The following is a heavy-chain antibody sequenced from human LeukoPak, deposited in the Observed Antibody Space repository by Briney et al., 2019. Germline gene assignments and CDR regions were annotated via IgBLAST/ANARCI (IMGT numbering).Heavy chain of an antibody. Sequence: ASVKVSCKVSGYTLTELSMHWVRQAPGKGLEWMGGFDPEDGETIYAQKFQGRVTMTEDTSTDTAYMELSSLRSEDTAVYYCATVLDGSYYGGFDYWGQGTLVTVSS. CDR2: FDPEDGET. J-gene: IGHJ4*02. CDR3: ATVLDGSYYGGFDY. D-gene: IGHD1-26*01. V-gene: IGHV1-24*01. CDR1: GYTLTELS.